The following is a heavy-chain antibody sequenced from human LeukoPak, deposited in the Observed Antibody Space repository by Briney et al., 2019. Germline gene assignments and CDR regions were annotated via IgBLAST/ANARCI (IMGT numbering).Heavy chain of an antibody. Sequence: SETLSLTCAVSGYSISSGYYWGWIRQPPGKGLEWIGIIYHSGSTYYNPSLKSRVTISVDTSKNQFSLKLSSVTAADTAVYYCARVWCSSTSCYYFDYWGQGTLVTVSS. CDR1: GYSISSGYY. CDR3: ARVWCSSTSCYYFDY. CDR2: IYHSGST. D-gene: IGHD2-2*01. V-gene: IGHV4-38-2*01. J-gene: IGHJ4*02.